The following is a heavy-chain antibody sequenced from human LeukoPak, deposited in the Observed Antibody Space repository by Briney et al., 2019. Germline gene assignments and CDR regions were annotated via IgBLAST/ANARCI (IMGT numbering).Heavy chain of an antibody. Sequence: SETLSLTCTVSGGSISTSGALWGWIRQPPGKGLEWIGTIYYSGSTYYNPSLKSRVTISVDTSKNQFSLKLSSVTAADTAVYYCARAAVASQSDYWGQGTLVTVSS. D-gene: IGHD6-19*01. CDR1: GGSISTSGAL. V-gene: IGHV4-39*07. CDR3: ARAAVASQSDY. CDR2: IYYSGST. J-gene: IGHJ4*02.